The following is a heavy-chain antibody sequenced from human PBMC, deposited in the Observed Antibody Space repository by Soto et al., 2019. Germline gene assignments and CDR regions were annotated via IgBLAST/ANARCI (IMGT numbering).Heavy chain of an antibody. J-gene: IGHJ6*03. CDR3: ASEYCGGGSCYRGYYYMDV. V-gene: IGHV3-7*01. Sequence: EVQLVESGGGLVQPGGSLRLSCAASGFTFSSYWMSWVRQAPGKGLEWVANIKQDGSEKYYEDSVKARFTISRDNAKNTLYPQMYSLRAEDTAVYYCASEYCGGGSCYRGYYYMDVWGKGTTVTVSS. CDR1: GFTFSSYW. CDR2: IKQDGSEK. D-gene: IGHD2-15*01.